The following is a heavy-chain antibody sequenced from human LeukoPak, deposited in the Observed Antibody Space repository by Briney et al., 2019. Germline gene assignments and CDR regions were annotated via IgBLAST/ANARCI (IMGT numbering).Heavy chain of an antibody. CDR1: GFTFSSCW. J-gene: IGHJ3*02. D-gene: IGHD3-3*01. CDR3: ASVVGGYYPPVEGFDI. Sequence: GGSLRLSCAASGFTFSSCWMHWVRQGPGKGLVWVSRITGDGSSTTYADSVKGRFTISRDNAKNMLYLQMNSLRAEDTAVYYCASVVGGYYPPVEGFDIWGQGTMVTVSS. V-gene: IGHV3-74*01. CDR2: ITGDGSST.